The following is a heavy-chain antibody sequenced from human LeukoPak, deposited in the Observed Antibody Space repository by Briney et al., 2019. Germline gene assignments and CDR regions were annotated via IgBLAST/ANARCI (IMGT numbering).Heavy chain of an antibody. CDR1: GYSLSTSGVG. D-gene: IGHD3-3*01. Sequence: VSGPTLVKPTQTLTLTCTFSGYSLSTSGVGVGWIRQPPGKALEWLALIYWDDDKRYSPSLKSRLTITKDTSKNQVVLTMTNMDPVDTATYYCAHMGALVSGVVIRRSFDYWGQGTLVTVSS. J-gene: IGHJ4*02. CDR3: AHMGALVSGVVIRRSFDY. CDR2: IYWDDDK. V-gene: IGHV2-5*02.